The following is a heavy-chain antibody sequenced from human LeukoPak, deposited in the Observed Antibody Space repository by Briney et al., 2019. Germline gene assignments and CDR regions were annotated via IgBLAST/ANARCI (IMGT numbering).Heavy chain of an antibody. V-gene: IGHV1-18*01. CDR1: GYTFTSYG. D-gene: IGHD3-10*01. CDR3: ARDRALMVRGVITRLDAFDI. CDR2: ISAYNGNT. J-gene: IGHJ3*02. Sequence: ASVKVSWKASGYTFTSYGISWVRQAPGQGLEWMGWISAYNGNTNYAQKLQGRVTMTTDTSTSTAYMELRSLRSDDTAVYYCARDRALMVRGVITRLDAFDIWGQGTMVTVSS.